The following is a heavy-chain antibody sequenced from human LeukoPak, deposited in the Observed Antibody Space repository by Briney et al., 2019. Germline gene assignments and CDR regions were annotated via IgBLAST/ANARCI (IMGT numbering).Heavy chain of an antibody. CDR3: ARTPATVTTWADGMDV. D-gene: IGHD4-17*01. Sequence: GASVKVSCKASGGTFSSYAISWVRQAPGQGLEWMGGIIPIFGTANYAQKFQGRVTITADKSTSTAYMELSSLRSEDTAVYYCARTPATVTTWADGMDVWGKGTTVTVSP. CDR1: GGTFSSYA. V-gene: IGHV1-69*06. CDR2: IIPIFGTA. J-gene: IGHJ6*04.